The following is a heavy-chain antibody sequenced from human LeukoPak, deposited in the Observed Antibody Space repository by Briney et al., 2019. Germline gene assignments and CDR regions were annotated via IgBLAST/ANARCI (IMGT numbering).Heavy chain of an antibody. CDR2: ISSSGSTI. CDR3: ARVVGATKAFDI. V-gene: IGHV3-48*03. Sequence: GGSLRLSCAASGFTFSSYEMNWVRQAPGKGLEWVSYISSSGSTIYYADSVKGRFTISRDNAKNSLYLQMNSLRAEDTALYYCARVVGATKAFDIWGQGTMVTVSS. CDR1: GFTFSSYE. D-gene: IGHD1-26*01. J-gene: IGHJ3*02.